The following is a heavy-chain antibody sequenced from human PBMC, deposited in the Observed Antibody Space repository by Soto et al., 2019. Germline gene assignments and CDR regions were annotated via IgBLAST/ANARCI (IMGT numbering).Heavy chain of an antibody. J-gene: IGHJ3*02. CDR1: GFTFSIYG. CDR3: AKVRKSDGHHHAFDI. V-gene: IGHV3-30*18. Sequence: QVQLVESGGGVVQPGRSLRLSCAASGFTFSIYGMHWVRQAPGKGLEWVAVMSYDGTNKYYADSVKGRFTVSRDNSENTLFLQMNSLRAEDTAVYYCAKVRKSDGHHHAFDIWGQGTLVTVSP. CDR2: MSYDGTNK.